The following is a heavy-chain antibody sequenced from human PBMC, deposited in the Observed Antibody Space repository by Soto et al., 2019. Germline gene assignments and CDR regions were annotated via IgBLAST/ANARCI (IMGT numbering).Heavy chain of an antibody. J-gene: IGHJ4*02. D-gene: IGHD3-22*01. CDR1: GSTFSNAW. V-gene: IGHV3-15*01. CDR2: IKSKTDGGTT. Sequence: GGSLRLSCAASGSTFSNAWMSWVRQAPGKGLEWVGRIKSKTDGGTTDYAAPVKGRFTISRDDSKNTLYLQMNSLKTEDTAVYYCTTDPTYYYDSSGFYYFDYWGQGTLVTVSS. CDR3: TTDPTYYYDSSGFYYFDY.